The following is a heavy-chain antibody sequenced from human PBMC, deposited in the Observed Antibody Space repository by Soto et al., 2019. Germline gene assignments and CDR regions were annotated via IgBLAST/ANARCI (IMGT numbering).Heavy chain of an antibody. Sequence: ASVKVSCKASGYTFTSYAMHWVRQAPGQRLEWMGWINAGNGNAKYSQKFQGRVTITRDTSASTAYMELSSLRSEDTAVYYCARGITLPTPLDYWGQGTLVTVPQ. V-gene: IGHV1-3*01. J-gene: IGHJ4*02. D-gene: IGHD1-20*01. CDR1: GYTFTSYA. CDR3: ARGITLPTPLDY. CDR2: INAGNGNA.